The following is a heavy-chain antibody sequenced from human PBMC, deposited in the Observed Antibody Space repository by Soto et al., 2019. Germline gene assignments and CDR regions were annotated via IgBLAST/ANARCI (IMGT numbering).Heavy chain of an antibody. Sequence: GGSLRLSCAASGFTFSSHAMSWVRQAPGKGLEWVSTISDSGGGTYYADSVKGRFTISRDNSKNTLYLQMNSLRAEDTAIYYCAKLGVTRLTPIDHWGQGTLVTVS. D-gene: IGHD2-21*02. CDR1: GFTFSSHA. CDR2: ISDSGGGT. J-gene: IGHJ5*02. V-gene: IGHV3-23*01. CDR3: AKLGVTRLTPIDH.